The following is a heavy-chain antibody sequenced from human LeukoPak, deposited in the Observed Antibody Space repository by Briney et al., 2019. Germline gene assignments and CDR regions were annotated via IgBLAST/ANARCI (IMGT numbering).Heavy chain of an antibody. Sequence: GRSLRLSCAASGFTFSSYDMHWVREAPGKGLEWVAVISYDGSNKYYADSVKGRFTISRDNSKNTLYLQMNSLRAEDTAVYYCARESSTGGMDVWGQGTTVTVSS. J-gene: IGHJ6*02. CDR3: ARESSTGGMDV. CDR1: GFTFSSYD. V-gene: IGHV3-30-3*01. CDR2: ISYDGSNK. D-gene: IGHD2-2*01.